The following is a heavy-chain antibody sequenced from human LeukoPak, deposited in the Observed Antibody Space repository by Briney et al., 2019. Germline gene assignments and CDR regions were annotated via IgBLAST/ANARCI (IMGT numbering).Heavy chain of an antibody. CDR1: GYTFTGHY. CDR2: INPSSGGT. CDR3: ARVRRPADGFDS. Sequence: GASVKVSCKASGYTFTGHYLHWVRQAPGQGLEWMGWINPSSGGTNYAQKFQGRVTMTRDTSISTAYMDLRRLESDDTAEYYCARVRRPADGFDSLGQGTLVTVSS. D-gene: IGHD5-24*01. V-gene: IGHV1-2*02. J-gene: IGHJ4*02.